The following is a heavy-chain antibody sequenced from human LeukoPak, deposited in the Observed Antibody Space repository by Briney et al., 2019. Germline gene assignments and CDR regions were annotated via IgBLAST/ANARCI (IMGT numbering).Heavy chain of an antibody. CDR2: FDPEDGET. V-gene: IGHV1-24*01. CDR1: GYTLTELS. Sequence: ASVKVSCKVSGYTLTELSMHWVRQAPGKGLEWMGGFDPEDGETIYAQKFQGRVTMTEDTSTDTAYMELSSLRSEDTAVYYCATGLVLRFLEWPGPTNSWGQGTLVTVSP. CDR3: ATGLVLRFLEWPGPTNS. D-gene: IGHD3-3*01. J-gene: IGHJ4*02.